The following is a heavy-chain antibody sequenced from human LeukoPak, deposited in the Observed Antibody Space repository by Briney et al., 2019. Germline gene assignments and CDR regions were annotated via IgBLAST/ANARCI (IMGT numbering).Heavy chain of an antibody. D-gene: IGHD1-26*01. Sequence: SETLSLTCTVSGGSISSGGYYWSWIRQHPGKGLEWIGYIYYSGSTYYNPSLKSRVTISVDTSKNQYSLKLSSVTAADTAVYYCARGRSGSLLDYWGQGTLVTVSS. CDR2: IYYSGST. J-gene: IGHJ4*02. CDR3: ARGRSGSLLDY. CDR1: GGSISSGGYY. V-gene: IGHV4-31*03.